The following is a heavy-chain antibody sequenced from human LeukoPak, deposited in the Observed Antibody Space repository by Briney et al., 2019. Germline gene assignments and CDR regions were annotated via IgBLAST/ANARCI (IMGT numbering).Heavy chain of an antibody. CDR3: AKGGDPQWDY. CDR1: GFTFSSYG. Sequence: RGSLRLSCAASGFTFSSYGMHWVRQAPGKGLEWVAVISYDGSNKYYADSVKGRFTISRDDSKDTLYLQMNSLRAEDTAVYYWAKGGDPQWDYWGQGTLVTVCS. CDR2: ISYDGSNK. V-gene: IGHV3-30*18. D-gene: IGHD2-21*02. J-gene: IGHJ4*02.